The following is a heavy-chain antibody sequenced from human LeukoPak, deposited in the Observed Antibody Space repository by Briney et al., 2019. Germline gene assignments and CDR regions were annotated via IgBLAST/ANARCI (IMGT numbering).Heavy chain of an antibody. Sequence: GGSLRLSCAASGFTFSNYGMHWVRQAPGQGLVWVSRIKSDGRSTNYVDSVKGRFTISRNNAKNIVYLQMNSLRAEDTAVYYCVRGGLLGTGDYWGQGTLVTVSS. CDR1: GFTFSNYG. CDR2: IKSDGRST. CDR3: VRGGLLGTGDY. D-gene: IGHD2-21*02. J-gene: IGHJ4*02. V-gene: IGHV3-74*01.